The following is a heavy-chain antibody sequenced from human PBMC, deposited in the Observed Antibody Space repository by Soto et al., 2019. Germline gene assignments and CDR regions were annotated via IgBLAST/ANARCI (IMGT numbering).Heavy chain of an antibody. V-gene: IGHV4-34*01. D-gene: IGHD1-26*01. CDR3: ARAQEGATGGWFDP. CDR2: INHSGST. CDR1: GGSFSGYY. Sequence: TLSLTCAVYGGSFSGYYWSWIRQPPGKGLEWIGEINHSGSTNYNPSLKSRVTISVDTSKNQFSLKLSSVTAADTAVYYCARAQEGATGGWFDPWGQGTLVTVSS. J-gene: IGHJ5*02.